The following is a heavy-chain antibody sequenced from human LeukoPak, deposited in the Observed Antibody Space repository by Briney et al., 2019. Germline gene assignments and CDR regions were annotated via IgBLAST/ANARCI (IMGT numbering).Heavy chain of an antibody. CDR3: ARHGIFEWALHRLASGSDY. V-gene: IGHV5-51*01. Sequence: GGSLEISGKGSGSIFTNYWIAGVRQLPGKGLEGRGIIYPGDSETQSRPSFQGQVTISADKSISTAYLQWSSLKASDTAMYYCARHGIFEWALHRLASGSDYWGQGTLVTVSS. J-gene: IGHJ4*02. CDR1: GSIFTNYW. CDR2: IYPGDSET. D-gene: IGHD1-26*01.